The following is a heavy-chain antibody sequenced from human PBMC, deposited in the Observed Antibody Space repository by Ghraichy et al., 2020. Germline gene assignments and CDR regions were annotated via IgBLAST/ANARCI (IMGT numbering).Heavy chain of an antibody. J-gene: IGHJ4*02. D-gene: IGHD5-18*01. Sequence: GGSLRLSCAASGFTFSSYWMHWVRQAPGKGLVWVSHINTDGSSTSYADSVKGRFTISRDNAKNTLYLQMNSLRAEDTAVYYCARDAAMVNFDYWGQGTLVTVSS. V-gene: IGHV3-74*01. CDR2: INTDGSST. CDR1: GFTFSSYW. CDR3: ARDAAMVNFDY.